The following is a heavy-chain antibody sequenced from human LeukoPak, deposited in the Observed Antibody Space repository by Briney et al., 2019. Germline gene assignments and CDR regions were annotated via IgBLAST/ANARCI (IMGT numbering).Heavy chain of an antibody. D-gene: IGHD1-20*01. J-gene: IGHJ4*02. CDR1: VYSFTSYG. CDR2: ISAYNGNT. V-gene: IGHV1-18*01. CDR3: ARGNWKLETFLDY. Sequence: GASVKVSCRASVYSFTSYGISWVPPAPGQGRERMGWISAYNGNTNYAQKLQGRVNMTTDKSTSTAYMDLRSLRSDDTAVYYCARGNWKLETFLDYWGQGTLVTVSS.